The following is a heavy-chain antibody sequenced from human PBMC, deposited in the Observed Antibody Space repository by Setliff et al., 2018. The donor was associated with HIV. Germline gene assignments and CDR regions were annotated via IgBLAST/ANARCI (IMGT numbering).Heavy chain of an antibody. CDR3: ARGGVYYYDSSGWSMDY. Sequence: ASVKVSCKASGYTFTTCSIHWVRQAPGQRPEWMGWTHTGTGDTKYSQKFQGRVTITRDTSASTAYMDLNSLRAEDTAVYYCARGGVYYYDSSGWSMDYWGQGTLVTVSS. D-gene: IGHD3-22*01. V-gene: IGHV1-3*04. J-gene: IGHJ4*02. CDR1: GYTFTTCS. CDR2: THTGTGDT.